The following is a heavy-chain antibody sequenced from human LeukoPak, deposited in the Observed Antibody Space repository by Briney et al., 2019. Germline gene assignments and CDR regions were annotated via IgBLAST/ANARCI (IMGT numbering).Heavy chain of an antibody. CDR3: AKESSSGYYYDAFDT. D-gene: IGHD3-22*01. V-gene: IGHV3-33*06. J-gene: IGHJ3*02. Sequence: PGRSLRLSCAASGFTFSSYGMHWVRQAPGKGLEWVAVIWYDGSNKYYADSVKGRFTISRDNSKNTLYLQMNSLRAEDTAVYYCAKESSSGYYYDAFDTWGQGTMVTVSS. CDR2: IWYDGSNK. CDR1: GFTFSSYG.